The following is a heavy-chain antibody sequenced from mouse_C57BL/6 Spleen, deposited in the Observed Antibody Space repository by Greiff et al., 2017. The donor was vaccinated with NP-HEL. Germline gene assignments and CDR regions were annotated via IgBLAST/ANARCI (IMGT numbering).Heavy chain of an antibody. CDR1: GFTFSDYG. J-gene: IGHJ2*01. CDR2: ISSGSSTI. Sequence: DVHLVESGGGLVKPGGSLKLSCAASGFTFSDYGMHWVRQAPEKGLEWVAYISSGSSTIYYADTVKGRFTISRDNAKNTLFLQMTSLRSEDTAMYYCARQDYGSSPFDYWGQSTTLTVSS. CDR3: ARQDYGSSPFDY. V-gene: IGHV5-17*01. D-gene: IGHD1-1*01.